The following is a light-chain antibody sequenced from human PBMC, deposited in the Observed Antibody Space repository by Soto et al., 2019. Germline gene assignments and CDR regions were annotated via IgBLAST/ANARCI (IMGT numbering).Light chain of an antibody. CDR2: EVY. CDR3: ISYAGTHRG. V-gene: IGLV2-8*01. Sequence: QSALTQPPAAAGSPGQSVTISCTGTSRDVGSYNYVSWYQQHPGKAPKLMIYEVYKRPSGVPDRFSGSKSGNTAYLTGSGLQSEDEADYYCISYAGTHRGLGTGTQLTVL. J-gene: IGLJ1*01. CDR1: SRDVGSYNY.